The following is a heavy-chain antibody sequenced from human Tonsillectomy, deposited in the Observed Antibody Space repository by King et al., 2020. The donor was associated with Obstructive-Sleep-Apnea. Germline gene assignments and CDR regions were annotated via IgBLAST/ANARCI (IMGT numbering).Heavy chain of an antibody. CDR1: GGSISSGVYY. CDR2: IYYSGST. D-gene: IGHD1-26*01. V-gene: IGHV4-30-4*01. CDR3: ARGPVGATLPSYYYYGMDV. Sequence: QLQESGPGLVKPSQTLSLTCTVSGGSISSGVYYWSWIRQPPGKGLEWIGYIYYSGSTYYNPSLKSRVTISVDTSKNQFSLKLSSVTAADTAVYYCARGPVGATLPSYYYYGMDVWGQGTTVTVSS. J-gene: IGHJ6*02.